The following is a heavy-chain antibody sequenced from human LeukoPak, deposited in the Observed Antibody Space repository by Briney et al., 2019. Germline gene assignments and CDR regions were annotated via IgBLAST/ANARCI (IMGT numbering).Heavy chain of an antibody. CDR3: ARADRLHGGPYLIGP. CDR2: INTNSGGT. V-gene: IGHV1-2*02. CDR1: GYSFTDYY. D-gene: IGHD2-21*01. J-gene: IGHJ5*02. Sequence: ASVKVSCKTSGYSFTDYYMHWVRQAPGQGLEWMGWINTNSGGTSSAQKFPGRVTMTRDTSITTVYMEVSWLTSADTAIYYCARADRLHGGPYLIGPWGQGTLVTVSS.